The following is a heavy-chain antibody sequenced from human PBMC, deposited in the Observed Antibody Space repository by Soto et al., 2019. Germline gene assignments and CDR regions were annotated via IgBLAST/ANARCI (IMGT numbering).Heavy chain of an antibody. J-gene: IGHJ6*02. V-gene: IGHV3-53*01. CDR2: IESGGST. CDR3: AKDLGPLRLLNYYFYGLDV. CDR1: GFTVSSTY. Sequence: GGSLRLSCTASGFTVSSTYMSWVRQAPGTGLEWVAVIESGGSTHYADSVKGRFTISRDIPKNMIYLQLHTLRAEDTAVYYCAKDLGPLRLLNYYFYGLDVWGQGTTVTVSS. D-gene: IGHD2-15*01.